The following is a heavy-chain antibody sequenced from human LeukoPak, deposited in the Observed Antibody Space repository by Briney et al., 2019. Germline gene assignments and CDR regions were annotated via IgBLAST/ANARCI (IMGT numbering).Heavy chain of an antibody. J-gene: IGHJ4*02. CDR1: GFTFSSYG. V-gene: IGHV3-48*04. D-gene: IGHD1-26*01. Sequence: GGSLRLSCAASGFTFSSYGMSWVRQAPGKGLEWVSYISSSGSTIYYADSVKGRFTISRDNAKNSLYLQMNSLRAEDTAVYYCASLGIVGATAFDYWGQGTLVTVSS. CDR2: ISSSGSTI. CDR3: ASLGIVGATAFDY.